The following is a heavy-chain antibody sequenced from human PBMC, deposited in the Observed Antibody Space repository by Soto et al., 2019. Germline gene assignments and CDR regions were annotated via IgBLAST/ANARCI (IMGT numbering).Heavy chain of an antibody. Sequence: QVQLVESGGGVVQPGRSLRLSCAASGFTFWSYTMHWVRQAPGKGLEWVAIISYDGTNEYYADSVKGRFTISRDSSKNTLYLRMNSLRAEDTAVYYCARVTAVPAAIPHELRNWYFDLWGRGTLVTVSS. CDR2: ISYDGTNE. CDR1: GFTFWSYT. V-gene: IGHV3-30*04. D-gene: IGHD2-2*02. J-gene: IGHJ2*01. CDR3: ARVTAVPAAIPHELRNWYFDL.